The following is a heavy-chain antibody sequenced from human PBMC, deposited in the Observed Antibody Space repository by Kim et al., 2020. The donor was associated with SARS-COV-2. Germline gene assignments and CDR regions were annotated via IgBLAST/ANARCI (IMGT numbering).Heavy chain of an antibody. CDR3: AKDLDGSGWFYYYYYGMDV. Sequence: GRFTIARDNSKNTLYLKMNSLRAEDTAVYYCAKDLDGSGWFYYYYYGMDVWGQGTTVTVSS. V-gene: IGHV3-30*02. D-gene: IGHD6-19*01. J-gene: IGHJ6*02.